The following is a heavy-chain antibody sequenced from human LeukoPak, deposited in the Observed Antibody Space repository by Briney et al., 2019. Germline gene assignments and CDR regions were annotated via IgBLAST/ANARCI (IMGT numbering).Heavy chain of an antibody. Sequence: GGSLRLSCAASGFTFSSYAMNWVRQAPGKGLEWVSIIGGSDGTTYYADSVKGRFAISRDNFQNTLYLQMNSLRAEDTAVYYCARRNAAYGPFDPWGQGTLVTVSS. D-gene: IGHD3-10*01. CDR1: GFTFSSYA. J-gene: IGHJ5*02. CDR2: IGGSDGTT. CDR3: ARRNAAYGPFDP. V-gene: IGHV3-23*01.